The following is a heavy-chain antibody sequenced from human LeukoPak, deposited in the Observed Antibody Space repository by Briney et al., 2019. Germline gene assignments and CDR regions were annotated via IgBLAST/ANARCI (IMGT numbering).Heavy chain of an antibody. J-gene: IGHJ4*02. D-gene: IGHD3-22*01. CDR2: VRDSGST. Sequence: SETLSLTCTVSGGSISGYYWTWIRQPPGKGLEWIGYVRDSGSTNYNPSLKSRVTISVDTSKNQFSLKLSSVTAADTAVYYCARGGYYDSSGYYYVGYYFDYWGQGTLVTVSS. V-gene: IGHV4-59*01. CDR1: GGSISGYY. CDR3: ARGGYYDSSGYYYVGYYFDY.